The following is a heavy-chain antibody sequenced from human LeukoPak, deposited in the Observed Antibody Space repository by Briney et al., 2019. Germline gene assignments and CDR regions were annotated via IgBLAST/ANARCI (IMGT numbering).Heavy chain of an antibody. D-gene: IGHD3-22*01. V-gene: IGHV3-30*03. CDR1: GFTFSSYG. CDR3: ATGLQWLPDY. CDR2: ISYDGSNK. Sequence: PGGSLRLSCAASGFTFSSYGMHWVRQAPGKGLEWVAVISYDGSNKYYADSVKGRFTISRDNSKNTLYLQMNSLRAEDTAVYYCATGLQWLPDYWGQGTLVTVSS. J-gene: IGHJ4*02.